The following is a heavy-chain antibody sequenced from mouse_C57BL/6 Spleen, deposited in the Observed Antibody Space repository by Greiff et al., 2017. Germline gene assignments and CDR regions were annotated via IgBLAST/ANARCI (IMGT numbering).Heavy chain of an antibody. CDR3: TEKGTVVDD. CDR2: IDPENGDT. CDR1: GFNIKDDY. Sequence: VQLQQSGAELVRPGASVKLSCTASGFNIKDDYMHWVKQRPEQGLEWIGWIDPENGDTEYASKVQGKATITADTSSNTAYLQLSSLTSEDTAVYNCTEKGTVVDDWGQGTTLTVSS. D-gene: IGHD1-1*01. J-gene: IGHJ2*01. V-gene: IGHV14-4*01.